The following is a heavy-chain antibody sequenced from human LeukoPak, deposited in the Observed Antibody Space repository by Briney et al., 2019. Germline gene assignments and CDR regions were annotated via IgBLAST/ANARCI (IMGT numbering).Heavy chain of an antibody. CDR3: ARSANYDFWSGYLGAFDY. J-gene: IGHJ4*02. V-gene: IGHV3-53*01. CDR1: GFTVSSNY. CDR2: IYSGGST. Sequence: GGSLRLSCAASGFTVSSNYMSWVRQAPGKGLEWVSVIYSGGSTYYADSVKGRFTISRDNSKNTLYLQMNSLRAEDTAVYYCARSANYDFWSGYLGAFDYWGQGTLVTVYS. D-gene: IGHD3-3*01.